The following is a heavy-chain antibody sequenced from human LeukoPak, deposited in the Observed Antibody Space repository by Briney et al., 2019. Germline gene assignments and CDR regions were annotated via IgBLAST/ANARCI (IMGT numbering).Heavy chain of an antibody. Sequence: SETLSLTCTVSRGSISSGSYYWSWIRQPAGKGLEWIGRIYTSGSTSYNPSLKSRVTISVDTSKNQFSLKLSSVTAADTAVYYCARAGSGHGEYFQHWGQSTLVTVSS. V-gene: IGHV4-61*02. J-gene: IGHJ1*01. CDR1: RGSISSGSYY. CDR3: ARAGSGHGEYFQH. CDR2: IYTSGST. D-gene: IGHD2-15*01.